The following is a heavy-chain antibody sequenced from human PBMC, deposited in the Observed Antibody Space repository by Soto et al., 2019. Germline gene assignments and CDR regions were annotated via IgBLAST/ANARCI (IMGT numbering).Heavy chain of an antibody. CDR1: GFTFSSYS. CDR2: ISSSSSYI. J-gene: IGHJ4*02. CDR3: ARADVKSSSPVDY. V-gene: IGHV3-21*01. D-gene: IGHD6-6*01. Sequence: GGSLRLSCAASGFTFSSYSMNWVRQAPGKGLEWVSSISSSSSYIYYADSVKGRFTISRDNAKNSLYLQMNSLRAEDTAVYYCARADVKSSSPVDYWGQGTLVTVSS.